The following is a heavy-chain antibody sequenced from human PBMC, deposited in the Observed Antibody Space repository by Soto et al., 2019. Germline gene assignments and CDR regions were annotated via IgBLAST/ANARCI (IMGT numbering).Heavy chain of an antibody. J-gene: IGHJ6*02. CDR2: IWYDGSNQ. V-gene: IGHV3-33*01. CDR3: ARRMTTVTLSYYYYGMDV. Sequence: GGSLRLSCAASGFTFSSYGMNWVRQVPGKGLEWVAIIWYDGSNQYYADSVKGRFTISRDNSKNTLYLQMNSLRVEDTAVYYCARRMTTVTLSYYYYGMDVWGHGTTVTVSS. D-gene: IGHD4-4*01. CDR1: GFTFSSYG.